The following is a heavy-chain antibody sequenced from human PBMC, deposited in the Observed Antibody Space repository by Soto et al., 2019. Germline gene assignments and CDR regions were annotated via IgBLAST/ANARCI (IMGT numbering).Heavy chain of an antibody. Sequence: RSLRLSCAASGFTFSSYCMHWVRQAPGKGLEWVAVIWYDGSNKYYADSVKGRFTISRDNSKNTLYLQMNSLRAEDTAVYYCARDDGYSYGHVADYWGQGTFVIVSS. CDR3: ARDDGYSYGHVADY. J-gene: IGHJ4*02. CDR1: GFTFSSYC. D-gene: IGHD5-18*01. CDR2: IWYDGSNK. V-gene: IGHV3-33*01.